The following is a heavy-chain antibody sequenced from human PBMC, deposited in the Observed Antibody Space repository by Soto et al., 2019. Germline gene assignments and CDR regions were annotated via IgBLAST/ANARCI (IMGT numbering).Heavy chain of an antibody. J-gene: IGHJ4*02. CDR1: GLTLSDHY. CDR2: SRNKVIGYTA. V-gene: IGHV3-72*01. Sequence: EVQLVQSGGGLVQPGGSLRLSCAASGLTLSDHYMEWVRQTTGNGLEWIGRSRNKVIGYTAEYAASVKGRFTISRDDSKNSLYLQMNRLRTDDTAVYYCARGAPPFDDWGQGTLVTVSS. CDR3: ARGAPPFDD.